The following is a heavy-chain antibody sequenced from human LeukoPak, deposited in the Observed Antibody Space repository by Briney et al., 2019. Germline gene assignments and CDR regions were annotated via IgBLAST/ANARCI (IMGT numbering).Heavy chain of an antibody. CDR3: ARDVGLIAPVRGDH. V-gene: IGHV1-18*01. CDR2: ISAYNTNT. D-gene: IGHD3-10*01. CDR1: GYTFDSYS. J-gene: IGHJ4*02. Sequence: GASVKVSCKAFGYTFDSYSFTWVRQAPGQGLEWMGWISAYNTNTKYAQRFQGRVTMTTDTSTSTAYMELKSLRSDDTAVYYCARDVGLIAPVRGDHWGRGTLVIVSS.